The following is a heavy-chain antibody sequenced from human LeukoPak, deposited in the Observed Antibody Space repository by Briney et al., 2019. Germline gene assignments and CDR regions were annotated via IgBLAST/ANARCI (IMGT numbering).Heavy chain of an antibody. Sequence: ASVKVSCKASGYTFTGYYMHWVRPAPGQGLEWMGWINPNSGGTNCAQKFQGRGTMTRDTSITTAYMELSRLSSDDTAVYYCARHPGKVTNDWYFDLWGRGTLVTVSS. J-gene: IGHJ2*01. V-gene: IGHV1-2*02. D-gene: IGHD4-23*01. CDR1: GYTFTGYY. CDR3: ARHPGKVTNDWYFDL. CDR2: INPNSGGT.